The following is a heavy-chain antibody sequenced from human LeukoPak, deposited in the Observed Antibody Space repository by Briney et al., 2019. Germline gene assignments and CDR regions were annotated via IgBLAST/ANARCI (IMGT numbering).Heavy chain of an antibody. V-gene: IGHV4-61*02. CDR2: VYFGGST. Sequence: PSETLSLTCTVSGVSIGSSHYYWGWIRQPAGKGLEWIGRVYFGGSTNYNPSLKGRVTISVDTSKNHFSLSLMSVTAADTAVYYCVKDGGHTALDPWGQGAQVTVSS. CDR3: VKDGGHTALDP. CDR1: GVSIGSSHYY. D-gene: IGHD3-16*01. J-gene: IGHJ5*02.